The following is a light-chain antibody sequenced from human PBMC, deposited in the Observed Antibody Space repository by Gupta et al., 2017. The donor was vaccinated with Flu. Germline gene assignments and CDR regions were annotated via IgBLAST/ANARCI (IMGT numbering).Light chain of an antibody. CDR3: QQYNDWTLYT. Sequence: LSCSASQSVSSKLAWYQQQPGQAPRLIIYGASTRASGIPARFSGSGSGTEFTLTISSLQTEDFAIYYCQQYNDWTLYTFGQGTKLEIK. CDR1: QSVSSK. J-gene: IGKJ2*01. CDR2: GAS. V-gene: IGKV3-15*01.